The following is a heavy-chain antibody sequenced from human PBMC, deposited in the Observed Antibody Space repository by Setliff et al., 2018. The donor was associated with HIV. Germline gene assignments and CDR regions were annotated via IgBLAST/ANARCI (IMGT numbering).Heavy chain of an antibody. CDR1: GFKFAAYA. D-gene: IGHD6-19*01. V-gene: IGHV3-23*01. J-gene: IGHJ4*03. CDR3: AKDLPGSGWALDC. Sequence: PGGSLRLSCAASGFKFAAYAMSWVRQAPGKGLEWVSSIDTNFDRTFYADSVKGRFTISRDNSKNTLYLEIKTLRAEDTALYYCAKDLPGSGWALDCWGQGNMVTVSS. CDR2: IDTNFDRT.